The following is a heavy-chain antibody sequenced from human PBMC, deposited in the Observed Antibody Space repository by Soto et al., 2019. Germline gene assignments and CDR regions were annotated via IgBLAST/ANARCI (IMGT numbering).Heavy chain of an antibody. CDR2: IRSKANSYAT. J-gene: IGHJ6*02. V-gene: IGHV3-73*01. CDR3: TRQPANTRGRNSSSSGHYYYGMDV. CDR1: GFTFSGSA. Sequence: GGSLRLSCAASGFTFSGSAMHWVRQASGKGLEWVGRIRSKANSYATAYAASVKGRFTISRDDSKNTAYLQMNSLKTEDTAVYYCTRQPANTRGRNSSSSGHYYYGMDVWGQGTTVTVSS. D-gene: IGHD6-6*01.